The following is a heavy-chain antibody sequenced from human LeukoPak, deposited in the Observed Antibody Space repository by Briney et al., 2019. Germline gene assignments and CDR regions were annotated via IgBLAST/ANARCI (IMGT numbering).Heavy chain of an antibody. CDR2: IYYSGST. Sequence: PSETPSLTCTVSGGSISSYYWSWIRQPPGKGLEWIGYIYYSGSTNYNPSLKSRVTISVDTSKNQFSLKLSSVTAADTAVYYCARELSGPHAFDIWGQGTMVTVSS. V-gene: IGHV4-59*01. CDR3: ARELSGPHAFDI. D-gene: IGHD3-3*01. J-gene: IGHJ3*02. CDR1: GGSISSYY.